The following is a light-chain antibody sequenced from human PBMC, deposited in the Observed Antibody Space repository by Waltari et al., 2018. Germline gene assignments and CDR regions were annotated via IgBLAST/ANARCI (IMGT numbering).Light chain of an antibody. CDR1: SSDVGSQY. Sequence: QSVLTQPPSASGTPGQRDTISCSGSSSDVGSQYVYWYQQLPGTAPKLLIYRNTQRPSGIPDRFSASKSGTSASLAISGLRSEDEADYYCAARDDSLSAPVFFGGGTKLTVL. V-gene: IGLV1-47*01. CDR3: AARDDSLSAPVF. CDR2: RNT. J-gene: IGLJ2*01.